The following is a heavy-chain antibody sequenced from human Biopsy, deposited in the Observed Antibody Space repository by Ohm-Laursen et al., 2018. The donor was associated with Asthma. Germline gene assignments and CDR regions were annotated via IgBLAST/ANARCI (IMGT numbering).Heavy chain of an antibody. D-gene: IGHD3-3*01. CDR3: AKARCYYFYCDMEV. V-gene: IGHV1-69*01. J-gene: IGHJ6*02. CDR2: ISPIFGSI. Sequence: GSSVKVSCKSSGGTLNNYAINWVRQAPGQGLKWMGGISPIFGSIKYAQKFQDRVTISADVFRNTVHLELSSLRSEDTAVLYCAKARCYYFYCDMEVWGQGTTVTVS. CDR1: GGTLNNYA.